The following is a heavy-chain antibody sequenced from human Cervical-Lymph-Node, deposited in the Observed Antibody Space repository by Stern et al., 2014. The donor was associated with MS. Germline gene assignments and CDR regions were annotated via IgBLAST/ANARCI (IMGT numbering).Heavy chain of an antibody. CDR3: ARDKMHAFDY. Sequence: QVQLLQSGTEVKKPGASVLVSCKASGYTFTTYGITWVRQAPGQGLEWMGWVSADRGNTKYAQKFQDRVTMTRDTTTGTAYMEVRSLRSEDTAVYYCARDKMHAFDYWGQGTQVTVPS. J-gene: IGHJ4*02. CDR2: VSADRGNT. CDR1: GYTFTTYG. V-gene: IGHV1-18*01. D-gene: IGHD2-8*01.